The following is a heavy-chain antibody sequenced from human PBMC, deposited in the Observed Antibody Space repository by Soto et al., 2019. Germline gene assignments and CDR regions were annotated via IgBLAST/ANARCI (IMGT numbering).Heavy chain of an antibody. D-gene: IGHD1-26*01. CDR3: ARGYYMTTFDY. CDR2: IYYSGST. Sequence: PSETLSLTCTVAGGSISSYYWSWIRQPPGKGLEWIGYIYYSGSTNYNPSLKSRVTISVDTSKNQFSLKLSSVTAADTAVYYCARGYYMTTFDYWGQGTLVTVSS. CDR1: GGSISSYY. V-gene: IGHV4-59*01. J-gene: IGHJ4*02.